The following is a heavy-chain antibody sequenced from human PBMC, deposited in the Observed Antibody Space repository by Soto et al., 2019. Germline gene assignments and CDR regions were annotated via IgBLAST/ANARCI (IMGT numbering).Heavy chain of an antibody. CDR2: IIPIFGTA. J-gene: IGHJ3*02. CDR1: GRTFSSYA. V-gene: IGHV1-69*13. D-gene: IGHD3-22*01. Sequence: ASVKVSCKASGRTFSSYAISWVRQAPGQGLEWMGGIIPIFGTANYAQKFQGRVTITADESTSTAYMELSSLRSEDTAVYYCARAQQTYYYDSSGYVAFDSWGQGTMGTVSS. CDR3: ARAQQTYYYDSSGYVAFDS.